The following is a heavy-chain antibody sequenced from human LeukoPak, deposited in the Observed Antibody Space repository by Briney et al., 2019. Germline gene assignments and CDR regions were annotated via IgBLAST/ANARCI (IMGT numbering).Heavy chain of an antibody. CDR1: GFTFSSYS. CDR2: ISSSSSYI. Sequence: KPGGSLRLSCAASGFTFSSYSMNWVRQAPGKGLEWVSSISSSSSYIYYAYSVKGRFTISRDNAKNSLYLQMNSLRAEDTAVYYCASLFCGGDCYSGNYWGQGTLVTVSS. V-gene: IGHV3-21*01. J-gene: IGHJ4*02. D-gene: IGHD2-21*02. CDR3: ASLFCGGDCYSGNY.